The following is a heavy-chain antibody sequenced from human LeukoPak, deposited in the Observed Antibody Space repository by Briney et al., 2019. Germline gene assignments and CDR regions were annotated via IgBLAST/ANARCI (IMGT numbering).Heavy chain of an antibody. CDR1: GGSISSGSYY. J-gene: IGHJ4*02. D-gene: IGHD5-24*01. Sequence: SETLSLTCTVSGGSISSGSYYWSWIRQPAGTGLEWIGRIYTSGSTNYSPSLKSRVTISVDTSKNQFSLKLSSVTAADTAVYYCAADGYNFFDYWGQGTLVTVSS. CDR3: AADGYNFFDY. V-gene: IGHV4-61*02. CDR2: IYTSGST.